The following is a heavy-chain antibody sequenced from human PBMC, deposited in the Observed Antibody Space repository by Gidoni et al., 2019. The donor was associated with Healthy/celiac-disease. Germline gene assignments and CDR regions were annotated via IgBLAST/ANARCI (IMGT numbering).Heavy chain of an antibody. CDR1: GCTFSSYG. CDR2: IWYDGSNK. D-gene: IGHD3-10*01. Sequence: QVQLVESGGGVVQPGRSLRLSCAASGCTFSSYGMHWVRQAPGKGLEWVAVIWYDGSNKYYADSVKGRFTISRDNSKNTLYLQMNSLRAEDTAVYYCARDGDPYGSGAPSYWFDPWGQGTLVTVSS. J-gene: IGHJ5*02. V-gene: IGHV3-33*01. CDR3: ARDGDPYGSGAPSYWFDP.